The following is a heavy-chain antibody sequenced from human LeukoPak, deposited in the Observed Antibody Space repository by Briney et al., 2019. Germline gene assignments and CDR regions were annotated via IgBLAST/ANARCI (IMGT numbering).Heavy chain of an antibody. V-gene: IGHV1-18*01. J-gene: IGHJ2*01. CDR1: GYTFTSYG. D-gene: IGHD1-7*01. Sequence: ASVKVSCKASGYTFTSYGISWVRQAPGQGLEWMGWISAYNGNTNYAQKLQGRVTMTRNTSISTAYMELSSLRSEDTAVYYCARSGYGTTYWYFDLWGRGTLVTVSS. CDR2: ISAYNGNT. CDR3: ARSGYGTTYWYFDL.